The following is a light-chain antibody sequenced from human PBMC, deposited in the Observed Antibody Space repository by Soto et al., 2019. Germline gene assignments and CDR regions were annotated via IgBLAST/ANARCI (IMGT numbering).Light chain of an antibody. CDR1: QSISSW. J-gene: IGKJ1*01. Sequence: DIQMTQSPSTLSASVGDRVTITCRASQSISSWLAWYQQKPGKAPKLLIYDASSLESGVPSRFSGSGSGTEFTLTISSLQPDDFATYYCHQYNSYFTWTFGQGTKVEIK. CDR2: DAS. V-gene: IGKV1-5*01. CDR3: HQYNSYFTWT.